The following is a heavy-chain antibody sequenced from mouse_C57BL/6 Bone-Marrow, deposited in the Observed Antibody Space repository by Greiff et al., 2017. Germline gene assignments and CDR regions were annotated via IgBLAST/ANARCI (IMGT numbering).Heavy chain of an antibody. CDR2: IYPGDGDT. J-gene: IGHJ4*01. CDR3: ARSGDPQAMDD. Sequence: QVQLQQSGPELVKPGASVKISCKASGYAFSSSWMNWVKQRPGTGLEWIGRIYPGDGDTNYNGKFKGKATLTADKSSSTAYMQLSSLTSEDSAVYFCARSGDPQAMDDWGQGTSVTVSS. D-gene: IGHD3-1*01. CDR1: GYAFSSSW. V-gene: IGHV1-82*01.